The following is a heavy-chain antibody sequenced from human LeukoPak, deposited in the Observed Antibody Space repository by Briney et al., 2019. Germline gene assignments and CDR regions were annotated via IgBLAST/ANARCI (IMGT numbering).Heavy chain of an antibody. CDR1: GGSISSSSYY. J-gene: IGHJ4*02. D-gene: IGHD3-10*02. CDR3: ARRGSITMLVASFDF. Sequence: SETLSLTCNVPGGSISSSSYYWGWIRRPPGTGLEWIGSISYSGGTYYNPSLKSRVTMSVDTSKNQFSLKMSSVTAADTAIYYCARRGSITMLVASFDFWGQGTLVTVSS. V-gene: IGHV4-39*01. CDR2: ISYSGGT.